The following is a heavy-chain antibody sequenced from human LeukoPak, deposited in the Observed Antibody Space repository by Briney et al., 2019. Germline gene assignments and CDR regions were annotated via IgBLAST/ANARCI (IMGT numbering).Heavy chain of an antibody. CDR3: AREVSYPYYFDY. CDR1: GFTFSSYN. CDR2: ISTSSSYI. D-gene: IGHD3-16*01. Sequence: GGSLRLSCAASGFTFSSYNMNWVRQPPGKGLEWVSSISTSSSYIYYADSVKGRFTISRDNAKNSLYLQMNSLRVEDTAVYYCAREVSYPYYFDYWGQGTLVTVSS. V-gene: IGHV3-21*01. J-gene: IGHJ4*02.